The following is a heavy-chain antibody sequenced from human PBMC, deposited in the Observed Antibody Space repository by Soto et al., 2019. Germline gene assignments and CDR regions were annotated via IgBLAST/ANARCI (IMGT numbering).Heavy chain of an antibody. CDR3: ADLSRYCTSSNCD. D-gene: IGHD2-2*01. Sequence: DVRLLESGGGLVQPGGSLRLSCAASGFTFSSYSMSWVRQAPGKGLEWVSTIGTSASTYYGVSVRGRFTISRDNSRNTLYLQRNSLRAEDTAVYYCADLSRYCTSSNCDWGQGTLVTVSS. V-gene: IGHV3-23*01. J-gene: IGHJ4*02. CDR2: IGTSAST. CDR1: GFTFSSYS.